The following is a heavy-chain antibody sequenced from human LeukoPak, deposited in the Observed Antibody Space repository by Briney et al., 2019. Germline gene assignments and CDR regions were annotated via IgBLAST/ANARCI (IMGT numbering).Heavy chain of an antibody. CDR3: AKDTVDC. J-gene: IGHJ4*02. Sequence: PGGSLRLSCAASGFTFSNYGMHWVRQAPGKGLEWVAVISYDGSNKYYADSVKGRFTISRDNSKNTLYLQMNSLRVEDTAMYYCAKDTVDCWGQGTLVTVSS. CDR1: GFTFSNYG. V-gene: IGHV3-30*18. CDR2: ISYDGSNK.